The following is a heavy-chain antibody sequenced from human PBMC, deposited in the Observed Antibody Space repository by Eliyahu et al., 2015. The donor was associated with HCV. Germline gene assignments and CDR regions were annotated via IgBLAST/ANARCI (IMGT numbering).Heavy chain of an antibody. CDR3: ARARSSLIIVFDY. CDR1: AYSFTDYY. CDR2: INPNSGGT. Sequence: QVQLVQSGAELRKPGASVKVXCXASAYSFTDYYMHWVRQAPGQGLEWMGWINPNSGGTNYVQKFQGRVTLTRDTSTSTAYMEVTRLRSDDTAVYYCARARSSLIIVFDYWGQGTLVTVSS. D-gene: IGHD3-16*02. J-gene: IGHJ4*02. V-gene: IGHV1-2*02.